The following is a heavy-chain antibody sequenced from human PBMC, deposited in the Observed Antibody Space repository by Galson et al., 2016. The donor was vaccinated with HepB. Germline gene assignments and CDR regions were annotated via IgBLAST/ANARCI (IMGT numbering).Heavy chain of an antibody. CDR3: ATTKPWGLDP. J-gene: IGHJ5*02. CDR2: ISAYTGDT. CDR1: GYTFKNYH. Sequence: SVKVSCKASGYTFKNYHISWVRQAPGRGLEWMGWISAYTGDTNYAPSFQDRITMTTNTSTSTAYMQLRSLRSDDTAVYYCATTKPWGLDPWGQGTLVIVSS. V-gene: IGHV1-18*01. D-gene: IGHD3-16*01.